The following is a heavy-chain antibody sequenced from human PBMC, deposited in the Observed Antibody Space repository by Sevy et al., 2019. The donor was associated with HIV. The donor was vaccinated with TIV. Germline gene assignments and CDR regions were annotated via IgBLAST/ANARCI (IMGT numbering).Heavy chain of an antibody. CDR2: ISFTTNNT. Sequence: GGSLRLSCAASGFSVGSYSMNWVRQAPGKGLEWVSFISFTTNNTYYVDSVKGRFTISIDNGKNSVYLQMNSLRAEDTAVYYCSSGGGYWGQGTLVTVSS. CDR3: SSGGGY. CDR1: GFSVGSYS. V-gene: IGHV3-21*01. J-gene: IGHJ4*02. D-gene: IGHD3-16*01.